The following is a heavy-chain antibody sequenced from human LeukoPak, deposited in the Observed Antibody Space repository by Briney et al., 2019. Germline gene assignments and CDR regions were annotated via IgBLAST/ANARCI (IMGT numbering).Heavy chain of an antibody. D-gene: IGHD6-19*01. J-gene: IGHJ5*02. Sequence: SSVKVSCKASGGTSSSYAISWVRQAPGQGLEWMGRIIPIFGIANYAQKFQGRVTITADKSTSTAYMELSSLRSEDTAMYYCARDETEGYSSGWYLGWFDPWGQGTLVTVSS. V-gene: IGHV1-69*04. CDR3: ARDETEGYSSGWYLGWFDP. CDR1: GGTSSSYA. CDR2: IIPIFGIA.